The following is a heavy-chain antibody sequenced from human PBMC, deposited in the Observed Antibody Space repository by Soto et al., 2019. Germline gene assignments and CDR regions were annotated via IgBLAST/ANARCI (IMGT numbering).Heavy chain of an antibody. J-gene: IGHJ4*02. D-gene: IGHD6-19*01. CDR3: ARDNRIEVGHDF. V-gene: IGHV6-1*01. Sequence: SQTLSLTCAISGDSVSSNTAAWSWIRQSPSRGLEWLGRTYKRSKWYSDFAISVKSRITINADTSKNQFSLHLDSVTPEDTAVYYCARDNRIEVGHDFRGQGTQVTVSS. CDR1: GDSVSSNTAA. CDR2: TYKRSKWYS.